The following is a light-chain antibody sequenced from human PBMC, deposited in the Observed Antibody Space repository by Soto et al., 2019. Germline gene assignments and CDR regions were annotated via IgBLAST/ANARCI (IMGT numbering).Light chain of an antibody. CDR3: NSYTGSGIV. V-gene: IGLV2-18*02. Sequence: QFALIQPPSVSGSPGQSVTISCTGTSSDVGSYDYVSWYQQHPDTVPKPMIYNVNTRPSGVPDRFSGSKSGNTASMTISGLQAEDEADYYCNSYTGSGIVFGTGTKLTVL. CDR2: NVN. J-gene: IGLJ1*01. CDR1: SSDVGSYDY.